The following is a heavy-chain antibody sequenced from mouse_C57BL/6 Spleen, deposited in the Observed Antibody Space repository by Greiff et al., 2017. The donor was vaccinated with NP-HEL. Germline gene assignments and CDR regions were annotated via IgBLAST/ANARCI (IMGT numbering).Heavy chain of an antibody. Sequence: EVKLVESGGGLVQPGGSLSLSCAASGFTFTDYYMSWVRQPPGKALEWLGFIRNKANGYTTEYSASVKGRFTISRDNSQSILYLQMNALRAEDSATYYCAKILYYYSNHWYFDVWGTGTTVTVSS. CDR2: IRNKANGYTT. J-gene: IGHJ1*03. CDR1: GFTFTDYY. D-gene: IGHD2-5*01. CDR3: AKILYYYSNHWYFDV. V-gene: IGHV7-3*01.